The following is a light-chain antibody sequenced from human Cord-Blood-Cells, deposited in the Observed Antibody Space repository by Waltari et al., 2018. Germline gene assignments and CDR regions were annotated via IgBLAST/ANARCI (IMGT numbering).Light chain of an antibody. Sequence: QSALTQPASVSGSPGQSITISCTGTSSDFGSYNLVSWYQPHPGKAPKPMIYEGSKRPTGVSNRFSGSKSGNTASLTISGLQAEDEADYYCCSYAGSSTWVFGGGTKLTVL. CDR1: SSDFGSYNL. J-gene: IGLJ3*02. CDR3: CSYAGSSTWV. V-gene: IGLV2-23*01. CDR2: EGS.